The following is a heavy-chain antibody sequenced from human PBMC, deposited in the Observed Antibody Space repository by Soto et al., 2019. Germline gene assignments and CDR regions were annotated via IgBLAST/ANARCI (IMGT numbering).Heavy chain of an antibody. CDR2: IYYSGST. CDR1: GGSISSYD. J-gene: IGHJ6*01. V-gene: IGHV4-59*01. D-gene: IGHD1-26*01. CDR3: ARGGGSSWSYYDGMDV. Sequence: PSETLSLTGTAAGGSISSYDWSWIRQAPGKGLEWIGYIYYSGSTNYNPSLKSRVTISVDTSKDQFSLKLSSVTAADTAVYYCARGGGSSWSYYDGMDVGGQGTTVTVS.